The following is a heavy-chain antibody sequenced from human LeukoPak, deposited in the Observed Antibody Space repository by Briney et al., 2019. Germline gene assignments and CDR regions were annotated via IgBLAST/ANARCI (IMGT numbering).Heavy chain of an antibody. D-gene: IGHD1-1*01. Sequence: SVKVSCKASGGTFSSYAISWVRQAPGQGLEWMGGIIPIFGTANYAQKFQGRVTITADESTSTAYMELSSLRSEDTAVYYCASHGFAGRHDAFDIWGQGTMVSVSS. CDR2: IIPIFGTA. V-gene: IGHV1-69*13. CDR1: GGTFSSYA. J-gene: IGHJ3*02. CDR3: ASHGFAGRHDAFDI.